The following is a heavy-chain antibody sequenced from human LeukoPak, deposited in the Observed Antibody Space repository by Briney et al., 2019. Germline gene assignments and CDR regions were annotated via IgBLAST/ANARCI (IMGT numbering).Heavy chain of an antibody. CDR3: ARVRGSLNWFDP. J-gene: IGHJ5*02. D-gene: IGHD2-15*01. CDR2: IYTSGST. CDR1: GGSISSGSYY. Sequence: SETLSLTCTVPGGSISSGSYYWRWIRQPAGKGLEWIGRIYTSGSTNYNPSLKSRVTLSVDTSNNQFSLKLSSVTAADTAVYYCARVRGSLNWFDPWGQGTLVTVSS. V-gene: IGHV4-61*02.